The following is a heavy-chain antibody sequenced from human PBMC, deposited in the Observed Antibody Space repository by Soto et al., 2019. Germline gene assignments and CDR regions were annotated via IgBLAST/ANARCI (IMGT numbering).Heavy chain of an antibody. CDR1: GGSFSGYY. D-gene: IGHD3-16*02. V-gene: IGHV4-34*01. CDR2: INHSGST. CDR3: ARADYDYVWGSYRYTDRGYYYYGMDV. Sequence: QVQLQQWGAGLLKPSETLSLTCAVYGGSFSGYYWSWIRQPPGKGLEWIGEINHSGSTNYNPSLKSRVTISVDTSKNQFSLNLSSVTAADTAVYYCARADYDYVWGSYRYTDRGYYYYGMDVWGQGTTVTVSS. J-gene: IGHJ6*02.